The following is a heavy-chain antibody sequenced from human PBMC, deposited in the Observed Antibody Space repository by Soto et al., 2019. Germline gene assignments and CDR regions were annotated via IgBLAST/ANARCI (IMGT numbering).Heavy chain of an antibody. CDR1: GFTFSSYG. V-gene: IGHV3-30*18. D-gene: IGHD5-18*01. J-gene: IGHJ6*02. CDR2: ISYDGSNK. CDR3: EKGPPAAWIQLWFRYSMDV. Sequence: QVQLVESGGGVVQPGRSLRLSCAASGFTFSSYGMHWVRQAPGKGLAWVAVISYDGSNKYYADSVKGLFTISRDNSKKTLYLQMNSLRAEDTAVYYCEKGPPAAWIQLWFRYSMDVWGQGTTVTVSS.